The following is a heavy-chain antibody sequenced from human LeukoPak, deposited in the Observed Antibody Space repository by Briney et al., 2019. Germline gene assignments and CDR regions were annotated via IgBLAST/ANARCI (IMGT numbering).Heavy chain of an antibody. CDR2: IFYSGST. Sequence: PSETLSLTCTVSGGSISSSSYYWGWVRQPPGKGLAWIGNIFYSGSTYYNPSLKSRVTISVDTSKNQLSLKLSSVTAADTAVYYCASQKIEGYSYGYYYYGMDVCGQGTTVTVSS. V-gene: IGHV4-39*01. CDR3: ASQKIEGYSYGYYYYGMDV. D-gene: IGHD5-18*01. J-gene: IGHJ6*02. CDR1: GGSISSSSYY.